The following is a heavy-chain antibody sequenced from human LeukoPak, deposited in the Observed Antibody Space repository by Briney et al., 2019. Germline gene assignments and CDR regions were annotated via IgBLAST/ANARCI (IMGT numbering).Heavy chain of an antibody. CDR3: ARHYDSRLFDY. D-gene: IGHD3-22*01. J-gene: IGHJ4*02. Sequence: EPSETLSLTCTVSGGSISSSSYYWGWIRQPPGKGLEWIGSIYYSGSTYYNPSLKSRVTISVDTSKNQFSLKLSSVTAADTAVYYCARHYDSRLFDYWGQGTLVTVSS. CDR1: GGSISSSSYY. CDR2: IYYSGST. V-gene: IGHV4-39*01.